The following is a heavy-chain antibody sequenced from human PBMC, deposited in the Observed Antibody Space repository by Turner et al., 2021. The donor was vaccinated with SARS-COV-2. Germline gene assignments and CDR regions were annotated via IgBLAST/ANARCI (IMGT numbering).Heavy chain of an antibody. Sequence: EVQLVQSGAEVKKPGESLKISCKGSGYTFTSHWIAWVRQMPGKGLEWMGIIYPGDSDAKYSPSFQGQVTFSVDKSISTAYLQWSSLTASDTAMYYCARGGDSYYGSEYYFDYWGQGTLVTVSS. V-gene: IGHV5-51*03. D-gene: IGHD3-10*01. J-gene: IGHJ4*02. CDR2: IYPGDSDA. CDR1: GYTFTSHW. CDR3: ARGGDSYYGSEYYFDY.